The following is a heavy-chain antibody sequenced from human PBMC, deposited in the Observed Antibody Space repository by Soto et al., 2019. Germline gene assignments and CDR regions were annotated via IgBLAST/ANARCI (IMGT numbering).Heavy chain of an antibody. D-gene: IGHD6-13*01. CDR1: GGTFDSYS. Sequence: QVQLVQSGAEVKKPGSSLRVSCRASGGTFDSYSISWVRQAPGQGLEWLGKVAPIFDFSRYASKFQGRVTITADKSTSIAYMDLSGLTSEDTAVYYCATGAVGGRQQLVRDAFDFWGQGTKVTVSS. CDR3: ATGAVGGRQQLVRDAFDF. J-gene: IGHJ3*01. CDR2: VAPIFDFS. V-gene: IGHV1-69*02.